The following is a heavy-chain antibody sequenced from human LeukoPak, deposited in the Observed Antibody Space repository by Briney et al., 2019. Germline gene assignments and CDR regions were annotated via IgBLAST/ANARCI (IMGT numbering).Heavy chain of an antibody. J-gene: IGHJ4*02. CDR2: INSDGSST. D-gene: IGHD6-13*01. CDR3: ARAARSSSWYMGY. V-gene: IGHV3-74*03. Sequence: GGSLRLSCAASGFTFSSYSMNWVRQAPGKGLVWVSRINSDGSSTTYADSVKGRFTISRDNAKNTLYLQMNSLRDEDTAVYYCARAARSSSWYMGYWGQGTLVTVSS. CDR1: GFTFSSYS.